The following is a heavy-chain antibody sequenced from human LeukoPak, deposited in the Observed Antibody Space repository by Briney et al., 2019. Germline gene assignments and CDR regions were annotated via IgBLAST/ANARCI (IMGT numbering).Heavy chain of an antibody. CDR2: INHSGST. V-gene: IGHV4-34*01. CDR1: GGSFSGYY. Sequence: SETLSLTCAVYGGSFSGYYWSWIRQPPGKGLEWIGEINHSGSTNYNPSLKSRVTISVDTSKNQFSLKLGSVTAADTAVYYCARVRTYYDFWSGYYNVYFDYWGQGTLVTVSS. J-gene: IGHJ4*02. CDR3: ARVRTYYDFWSGYYNVYFDY. D-gene: IGHD3-3*01.